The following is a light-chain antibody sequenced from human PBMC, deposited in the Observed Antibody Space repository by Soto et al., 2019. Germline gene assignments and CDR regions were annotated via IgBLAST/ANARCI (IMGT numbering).Light chain of an antibody. CDR1: QSVSSSY. CDR3: QQYGSSST. V-gene: IGKV3-20*01. J-gene: IGKJ1*01. Sequence: EIVLTQSPGTLSLSPGERATLSCRASQSVSSSYLAWYQQKPGQAPRLLIYGASSRATGIPDRFSGSGSGTDFTLTISSLEPEDFALYSCQQYGSSSTFGQGTKV. CDR2: GAS.